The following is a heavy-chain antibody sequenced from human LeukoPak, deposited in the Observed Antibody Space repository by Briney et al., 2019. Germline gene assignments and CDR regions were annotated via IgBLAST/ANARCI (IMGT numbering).Heavy chain of an antibody. CDR3: ARGLRYYDTSGPDY. V-gene: IGHV1-8*01. D-gene: IGHD3-22*01. J-gene: IGHJ4*02. CDR2: MKPNSDNT. Sequence: ASVKASCKASGYTFTSYDINWVRQATGQGLEWMGWMKPNSDNTGYAQKFQGRVTMTRNTSISTAYMELNSLRSEDTAVYYCARGLRYYDTSGPDYWGQGTLVTVSS. CDR1: GYTFTSYD.